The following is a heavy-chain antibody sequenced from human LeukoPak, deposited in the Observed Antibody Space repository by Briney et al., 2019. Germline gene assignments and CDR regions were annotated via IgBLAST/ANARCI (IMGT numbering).Heavy chain of an antibody. Sequence: GGSLRLSCAASGFTFSIYAMHWVRQAPGKGLEYVSAISRNGGTTYYANSVKGRFTISGDNSKNALYLQMGSLRAEDMAVYYCTRGESGSFDSWGQGTLVTVSS. V-gene: IGHV3-64*01. CDR3: TRGESGSFDS. D-gene: IGHD1-26*01. J-gene: IGHJ5*01. CDR2: ISRNGGTT. CDR1: GFTFSIYA.